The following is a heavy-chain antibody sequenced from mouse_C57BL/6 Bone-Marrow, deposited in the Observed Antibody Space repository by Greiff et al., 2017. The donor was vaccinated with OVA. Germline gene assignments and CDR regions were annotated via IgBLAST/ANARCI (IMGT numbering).Heavy chain of an antibody. V-gene: IGHV1-69*01. J-gene: IGHJ4*01. Sequence: QVQLQQPGAELVMPGASVKLSCKASGYTFTSYWMHWVKQRPGQGLEWIGEIDPSDSYTNYNQKFKGKSTLTVDKSSSTAYMQLSSLTSEDSAVYYCARGGYDGDYYARDYWGQGTSVTVSS. CDR3: ARGGYDGDYYARDY. CDR2: IDPSDSYT. D-gene: IGHD2-2*01. CDR1: GYTFTSYW.